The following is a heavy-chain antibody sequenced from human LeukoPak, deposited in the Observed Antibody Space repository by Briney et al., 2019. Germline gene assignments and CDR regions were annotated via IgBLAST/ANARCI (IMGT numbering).Heavy chain of an antibody. J-gene: IGHJ4*02. CDR1: GFTFSSYA. CDR3: AKMGESTPYYYGSGSSDY. V-gene: IGHV3-23*01. CDR2: ISGSGGST. D-gene: IGHD3-10*01. Sequence: GGSLRLSCAASGFTFSSYAMSWVRQAPGKGLEWVSAISGSGGSTYHADSVKGRFTISRDNSKNTLYLQMNSLRAEDTAVYYCAKMGESTPYYYGSGSSDYWGQGTLVTVSS.